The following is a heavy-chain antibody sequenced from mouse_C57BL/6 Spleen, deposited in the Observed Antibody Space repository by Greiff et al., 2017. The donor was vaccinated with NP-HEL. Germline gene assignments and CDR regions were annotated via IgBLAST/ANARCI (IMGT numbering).Heavy chain of an antibody. CDR2: IDPSDSYT. J-gene: IGHJ2*01. CDR3: ARYGNYLDY. CDR1: GYTFTSYW. D-gene: IGHD2-1*01. Sequence: QVQLQQPGAELVMPGASVKLSCKASGYTFTSYWMHWVKQRPGQGLEWIGEIDPSDSYTNYNQKFKGKSTLTVDKSSSTAYMQLSSLTSEDSAVYYCARYGNYLDYWGQGTTRTVSS. V-gene: IGHV1-69*01.